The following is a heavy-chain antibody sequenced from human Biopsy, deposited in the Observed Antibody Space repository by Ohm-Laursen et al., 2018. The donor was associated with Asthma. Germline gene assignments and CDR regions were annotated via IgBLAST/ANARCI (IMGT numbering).Heavy chain of an antibody. Sequence: GASVKVSCKSFGGTFNTYVIGWVRQAPGQGLEWMGGINSVFGTTTYPQKFQDRVTITADDSTSTVYMELSSLRSEDTAVYYCARKAGSCISRTCYSLDFWGQGTLVTVSS. D-gene: IGHD2-2*01. CDR1: GGTFNTYV. V-gene: IGHV1-69*13. J-gene: IGHJ4*02. CDR3: ARKAGSCISRTCYSLDF. CDR2: INSVFGTT.